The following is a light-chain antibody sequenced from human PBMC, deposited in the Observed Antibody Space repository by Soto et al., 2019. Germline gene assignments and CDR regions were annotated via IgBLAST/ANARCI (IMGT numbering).Light chain of an antibody. CDR1: QAIGSA. Sequence: AIHLTQSPSSLSASVGDRVTITCRASQAIGSALAWYQQRPGRSPKLLIYDVSILESGVPSRFAGSGSGADFTLTISGLQPEDIATYYCQRFRISLTFGAGTKVEIK. J-gene: IGKJ4*01. CDR2: DVS. CDR3: QRFRISLT. V-gene: IGKV1-13*02.